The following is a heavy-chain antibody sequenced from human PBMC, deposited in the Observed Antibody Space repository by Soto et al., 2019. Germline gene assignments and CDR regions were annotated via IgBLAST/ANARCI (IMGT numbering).Heavy chain of an antibody. V-gene: IGHV5-51*01. J-gene: IGHJ4*02. Sequence: GESLKISCKGSGYSFTSYWIGWVRQMPGKGLEWMGIIYPGDSDTRYSPSFQGQVTIAADKSISTAYLQWSSLKASDTAMYYCARQTPLWFGTSYYFDYWGQGTLVTVSS. CDR1: GYSFTSYW. CDR3: ARQTPLWFGTSYYFDY. D-gene: IGHD3-10*01. CDR2: IYPGDSDT.